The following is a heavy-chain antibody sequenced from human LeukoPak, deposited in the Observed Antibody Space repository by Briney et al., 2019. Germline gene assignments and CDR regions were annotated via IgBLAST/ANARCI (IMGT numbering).Heavy chain of an antibody. V-gene: IGHV3-74*01. CDR2: INSDGINT. CDR1: GFTFSNYW. D-gene: IGHD3-10*01. Sequence: GGSLRLSCAASGFTFSNYWMHWVRQAPGKGLVWVSRINSDGINTSYADSVKGRFTISRDNAKNTLNLQMNSLRAEDTAVYYCARWFGDHNDYWGQGTLVTVSS. J-gene: IGHJ4*02. CDR3: ARWFGDHNDY.